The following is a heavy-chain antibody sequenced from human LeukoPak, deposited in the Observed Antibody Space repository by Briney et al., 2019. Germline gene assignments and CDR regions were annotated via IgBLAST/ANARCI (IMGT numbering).Heavy chain of an antibody. CDR3: AKDLGIAVAGTKFDY. CDR2: ISGSGGST. V-gene: IGHV3-23*01. D-gene: IGHD6-19*01. Sequence: GGSLRLSCAASGFSFSSYAMTWVRQAPGKGLEWVSGISGSGGSTYYADSVKGRFTISRDNSKDTLYLQMNSLRAEDTAVYYCAKDLGIAVAGTKFDYWGQGTLVTVSS. J-gene: IGHJ4*02. CDR1: GFSFSSYA.